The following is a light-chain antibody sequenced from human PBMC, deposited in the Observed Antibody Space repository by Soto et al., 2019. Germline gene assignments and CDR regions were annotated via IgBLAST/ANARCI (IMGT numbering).Light chain of an antibody. Sequence: LVMTQSPATLSVSPGEGATLSCRASQGICDTLAWYQHKPGQTPILLIYDTSTRATGVAARFSGSRSGTDINFSISRLELEDSAVYYCQQYGSPPLTFGQGTKVDI. J-gene: IGKJ1*01. CDR3: QQYGSPPLT. CDR1: QGICDT. V-gene: IGKV3-20*01. CDR2: DTS.